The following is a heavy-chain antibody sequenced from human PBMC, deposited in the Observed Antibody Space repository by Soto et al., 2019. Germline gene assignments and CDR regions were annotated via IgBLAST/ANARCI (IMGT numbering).Heavy chain of an antibody. V-gene: IGHV4-61*08. D-gene: IGHD3-10*01. CDR1: GGSISSGGYY. J-gene: IGHJ4*02. CDR2: IYYSGST. CDR3: ARAPRGNYGYPSYFDY. Sequence: SETLSLTCTVSGGSISSGGYYWSWIRQHPGKGLEWIGYIYYSGSTNYNPSLKSRVTISVDTSKNQFSLKLSSVTAADTAVFYCARAPRGNYGYPSYFDYWGQGTLVTVSS.